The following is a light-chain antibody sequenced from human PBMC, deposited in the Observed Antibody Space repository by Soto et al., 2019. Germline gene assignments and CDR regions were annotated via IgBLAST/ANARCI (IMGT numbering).Light chain of an antibody. Sequence: EIVMTQSPATLSVSPGEGATLFCRASQSVRNNLAWYQQKPGLAPRLLIYAVSTRATGVPARFSGNGSETEFTLTISGLQSDDFALYYCQQYHKWPPWTFGQGTKVDIK. V-gene: IGKV3-15*01. CDR1: QSVRNN. CDR2: AVS. J-gene: IGKJ1*01. CDR3: QQYHKWPPWT.